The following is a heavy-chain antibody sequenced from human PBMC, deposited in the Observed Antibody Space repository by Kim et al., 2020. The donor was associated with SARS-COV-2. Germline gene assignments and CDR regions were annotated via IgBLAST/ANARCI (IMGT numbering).Heavy chain of an antibody. V-gene: IGHV5-51*01. Sequence: GESLKISCKGSGYTFSNYWIGWVRQMPGKGLEWMGTIYPGDSDTTYSPSFQGQVTISADRSITTAYLQWSSLKASDTAMYYCARRRSTYYYGSGRLYYFDYWGQGTMVTVSS. D-gene: IGHD3-10*01. J-gene: IGHJ4*02. CDR3: ARRRSTYYYGSGRLYYFDY. CDR2: IYPGDSDT. CDR1: GYTFSNYW.